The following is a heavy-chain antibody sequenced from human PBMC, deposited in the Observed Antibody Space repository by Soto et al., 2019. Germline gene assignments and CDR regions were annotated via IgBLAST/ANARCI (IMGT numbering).Heavy chain of an antibody. D-gene: IGHD3-10*01. CDR3: AKVEVRGVIYYYYGMDV. J-gene: IGHJ6*02. CDR2: ISGSGGST. Sequence: PGGSLRLSCAASGFTFSSYAMSWVRQAPGKGLEWVSAISGSGGSTYYADSVKGRFTISRDNSKNTLYLQMNSLRAEDTAVYYCAKVEVRGVIYYYYGMDVWGQGTTVTVSS. V-gene: IGHV3-23*01. CDR1: GFTFSSYA.